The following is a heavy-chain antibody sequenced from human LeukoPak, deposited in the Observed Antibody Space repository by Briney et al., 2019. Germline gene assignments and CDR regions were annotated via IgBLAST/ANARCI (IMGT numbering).Heavy chain of an antibody. V-gene: IGHV3-23*01. Sequence: GGSLRLSCAASGFTFSSYAMSWVRQAPGKGLEWVSAISGSGGSTYYADSVKGRFTISRDNSKNTLYLQMNSLRAEDTAVYYCARAPRYSSGWYFDYWGQGTLVTVSP. CDR1: GFTFSSYA. CDR3: ARAPRYSSGWYFDY. CDR2: ISGSGGST. D-gene: IGHD6-19*01. J-gene: IGHJ4*02.